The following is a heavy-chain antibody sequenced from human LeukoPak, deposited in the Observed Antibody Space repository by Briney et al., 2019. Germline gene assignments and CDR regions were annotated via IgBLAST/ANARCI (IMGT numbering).Heavy chain of an antibody. D-gene: IGHD1-1*01. Sequence: GGALRLSCTPSGFTFSSYGMHWVRQAPGKGLEWVAVIWYAGSKKYYADSVEGRFTIARDNSRNTLNLQMNSLRAEDTAVYYCARWKGDPGRFFDYWGQGTPVTVSS. CDR1: GFTFSSYG. CDR3: ARWKGDPGRFFDY. V-gene: IGHV3-33*01. J-gene: IGHJ4*02. CDR2: IWYAGSKK.